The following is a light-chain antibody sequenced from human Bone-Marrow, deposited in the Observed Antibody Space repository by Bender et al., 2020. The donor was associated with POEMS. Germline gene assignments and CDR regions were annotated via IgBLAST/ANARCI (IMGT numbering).Light chain of an antibody. Sequence: QSVLTQPPSASGTPGQRVTISCSGSSSNIGTNPVNWYQQLPGTAPKLLIYINNQRPSGVPDRFSGSKSGTSASLAISGLQSEDEADYHCEAWEDSLNGWVFGGGTKLTVL. CDR2: INN. CDR3: EAWEDSLNGWV. J-gene: IGLJ3*02. V-gene: IGLV1-44*01. CDR1: SSNIGTNP.